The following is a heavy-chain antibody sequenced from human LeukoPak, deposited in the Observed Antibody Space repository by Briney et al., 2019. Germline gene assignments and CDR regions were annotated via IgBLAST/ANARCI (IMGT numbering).Heavy chain of an antibody. V-gene: IGHV4-4*02. CDR1: GGSIGSGNW. CDR3: ARGGTTVAGTFWFDP. CDR2: IYHSGST. D-gene: IGHD6-19*01. Sequence: SETLSLTCAVSGGSIGSGNWWSWVRQPPGKGLEWIGEIYHSGSTNYSSSLKSRVTISVDKSKNQFSLKLSSVTAADTAMYYCARGGTTVAGTFWFDPWGQGTLVTVSS. J-gene: IGHJ5*02.